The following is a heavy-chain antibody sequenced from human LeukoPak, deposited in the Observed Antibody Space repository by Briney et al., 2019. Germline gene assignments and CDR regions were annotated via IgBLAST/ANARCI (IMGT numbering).Heavy chain of an antibody. CDR3: ASYDYGDYNFDY. Sequence: ASVKVSCKASGYTFTGYYMHWVRQAPGQGLEWMGWINPNSGGTNYAQKFQGRDTMTRDTSISTAYMELSRLRSDDTAVYYCASYDYGDYNFDYWGQGTLVTVSS. V-gene: IGHV1-2*02. CDR1: GYTFTGYY. CDR2: INPNSGGT. D-gene: IGHD4-17*01. J-gene: IGHJ4*02.